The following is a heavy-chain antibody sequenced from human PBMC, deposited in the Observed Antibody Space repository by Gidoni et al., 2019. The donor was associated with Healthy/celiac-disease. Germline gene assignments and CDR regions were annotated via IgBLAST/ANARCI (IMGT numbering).Heavy chain of an antibody. CDR2: IYYSGIT. CDR1: GASSPRSSYY. CDR3: ARATDYYDSGGYYFPNWFDP. D-gene: IGHD3-22*01. J-gene: IGHJ5*02. V-gene: IGHV4-39*01. Sequence: QLPLQESAPGPAKPSESLSLPCTFHGASSPRSSYYWGWIRQPPGKGLEWIGSIYYSGITYCNPSLKSRVTISVDTSKNQLSLKLSSVTAADTAVYYCARATDYYDSGGYYFPNWFDPWGQGTLVTVSS.